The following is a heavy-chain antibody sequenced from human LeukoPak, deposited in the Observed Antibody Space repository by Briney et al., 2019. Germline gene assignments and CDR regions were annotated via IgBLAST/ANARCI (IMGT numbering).Heavy chain of an antibody. V-gene: IGHV4-38-2*02. CDR1: AYSISSGYY. J-gene: IGHJ6*03. D-gene: IGHD6-19*01. CDR3: ARVRYSSGWSYYYYMDV. Sequence: SETLSLTCTVSAYSISSGYYWGWIRQPPGKGLEWIGSIYYSGSTNYNPSLKSRVTISVDTSKNQFSLKLSSVTAADTAVYYCARVRYSSGWSYYYYMDVWGKGTTVTISS. CDR2: IYYSGST.